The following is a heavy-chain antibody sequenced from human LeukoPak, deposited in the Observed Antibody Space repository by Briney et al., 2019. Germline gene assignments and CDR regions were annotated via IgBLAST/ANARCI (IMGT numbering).Heavy chain of an antibody. V-gene: IGHV4-4*07. D-gene: IGHD5-18*01. CDR2: IYSRVT. J-gene: IGHJ4*02. CDR1: GGSISSYY. Sequence: SETLSLTCTVSGGSISSYYLSWIRQPAGKGLEWIGRIYSRVTTYNPSLKSRVTMSADTSRNHVSLTLNSVTAADTAVYYCARAPSLSYTAYRSLTEYYFDYWGQGTLVTVSS. CDR3: ARAPSLSYTAYRSLTEYYFDY.